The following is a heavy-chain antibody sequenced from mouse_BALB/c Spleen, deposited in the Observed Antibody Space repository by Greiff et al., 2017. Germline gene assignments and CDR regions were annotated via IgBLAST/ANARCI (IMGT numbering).Heavy chain of an antibody. D-gene: IGHD1-1*01. V-gene: IGHV5-6-4*01. CDR2: ISSGGSYT. Sequence: EVKLVESGGGLVKPGGSLKLSCAASGFTFSSYTMSWVRQTPEKRLEWVATISSGGSYTYYPDSVKGRFTISRDNAKNTLYLQMSSLKSEDTAMYYCTRVRITTVVAYYYAMDYWGQGTSVTVSS. CDR1: GFTFSSYT. CDR3: TRVRITTVVAYYYAMDY. J-gene: IGHJ4*01.